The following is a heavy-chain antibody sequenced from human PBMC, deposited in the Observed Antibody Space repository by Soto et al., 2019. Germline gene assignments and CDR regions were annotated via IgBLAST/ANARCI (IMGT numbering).Heavy chain of an antibody. CDR2: IWYDGSNK. Sequence: GGSLRLSCAASGFTFSSYAMHWVRQAPGKGLEWVAVIWYDGSNKYYADSVKGRFTISRDNCKNTLYLQMNTLRAEDTAVYYCARDGKYYDSSGYYVDAFDIWGQGTIVTVSS. D-gene: IGHD3-22*01. V-gene: IGHV3-33*08. CDR1: GFTFSSYA. J-gene: IGHJ3*02. CDR3: ARDGKYYDSSGYYVDAFDI.